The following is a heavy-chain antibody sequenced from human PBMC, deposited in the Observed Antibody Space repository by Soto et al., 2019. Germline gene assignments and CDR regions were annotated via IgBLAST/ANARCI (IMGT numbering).Heavy chain of an antibody. CDR3: ARVRVRPEGMDV. V-gene: IGHV1-69*13. CDR2: LIPIFATA. Sequence: SVKVSCNASGGTFSSYAISWVRQAPGQGLEWMGGLIPIFATANYAQKFQGRVTITADESTSTAYMELSSMRSEDTAVYYCARVRVRPEGMDVWGQGTTVTVSS. CDR1: GGTFSSYA. D-gene: IGHD1-1*01. J-gene: IGHJ6*02.